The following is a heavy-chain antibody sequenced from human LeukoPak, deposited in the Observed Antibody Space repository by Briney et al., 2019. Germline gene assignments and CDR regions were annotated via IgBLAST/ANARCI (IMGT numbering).Heavy chain of an antibody. CDR3: ARLHAPRLTGFYYFDY. Sequence: GESLKISCKGSGYSFTSYWIGWVRQMPGKGLEWMGIIYPGDSDTRYSPSFQGQVTISADKSISTAYLQWSSLKASDTAMYYCARLHAPRLTGFYYFDYWGQGTLVTVSS. V-gene: IGHV5-51*01. CDR1: GYSFTSYW. D-gene: IGHD3-9*01. J-gene: IGHJ4*02. CDR2: IYPGDSDT.